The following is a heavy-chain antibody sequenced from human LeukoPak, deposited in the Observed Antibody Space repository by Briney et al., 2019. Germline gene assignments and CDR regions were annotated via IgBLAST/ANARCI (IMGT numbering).Heavy chain of an antibody. V-gene: IGHV3-74*01. J-gene: IGHJ4*02. Sequence: GGSLRLSCAASGFTFSSSWMHWVRQAPGKGLVWVSRINSDGSSTTYADSVKGRFTISRGNAKNTLYVQMNSLRAEDTAVYYCARGLSGYSSSLGYWGQGTLVTVSS. CDR2: INSDGSST. D-gene: IGHD6-6*01. CDR3: ARGLSGYSSSLGY. CDR1: GFTFSSSW.